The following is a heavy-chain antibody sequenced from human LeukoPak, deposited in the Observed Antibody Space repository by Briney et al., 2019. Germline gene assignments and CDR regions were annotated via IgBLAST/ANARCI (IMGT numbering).Heavy chain of an antibody. V-gene: IGHV3-21*01. CDR2: ISSSSSYI. CDR1: GFTFSSYS. CDR3: ASTKWVGPFDY. Sequence: GGSLRLSCAASGFTFSSYSMNWVRQAPGKGLEWVSSISSSSSYIYYADSAKGRFTISRDNAKNSLYLQMNSLRAEDTAVYFCASTKWVGPFDYWGQGTLVTVSS. D-gene: IGHD2-8*01. J-gene: IGHJ4*02.